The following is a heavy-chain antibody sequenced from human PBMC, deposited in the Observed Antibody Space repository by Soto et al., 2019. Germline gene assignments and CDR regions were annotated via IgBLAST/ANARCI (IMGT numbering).Heavy chain of an antibody. CDR1: GYTFTSYG. CDR3: ARDPRITIFGVVTPKDGMDV. V-gene: IGHV1-18*01. CDR2: ISAYNGNT. J-gene: IGHJ6*02. D-gene: IGHD3-3*01. Sequence: ASVKVSCKASGYTFTSYGIIWVRQAPGQGLEWMGWISAYNGNTNYAQKLQGRVTMTTDTSTSTAYMELRSLRSDDTAVYYCARDPRITIFGVVTPKDGMDVWGQGTTVTVSS.